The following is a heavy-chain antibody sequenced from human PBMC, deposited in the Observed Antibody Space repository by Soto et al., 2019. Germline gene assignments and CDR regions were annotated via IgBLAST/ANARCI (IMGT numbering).Heavy chain of an antibody. CDR3: ARDIVVVVANHGQNWFDP. Sequence: GGSLRLSCAASGIMFGQYAMGWVRLAPGKGLEWVSVVGPSGASTFYAGSVRGRFTISRDNSENTLYLQMNSLRAEDTAVYYCARDIVVVVANHGQNWFDPWGQGTLVTVSS. J-gene: IGHJ5*02. CDR2: VGPSGAST. V-gene: IGHV3-23*01. D-gene: IGHD2-15*01. CDR1: GIMFGQYA.